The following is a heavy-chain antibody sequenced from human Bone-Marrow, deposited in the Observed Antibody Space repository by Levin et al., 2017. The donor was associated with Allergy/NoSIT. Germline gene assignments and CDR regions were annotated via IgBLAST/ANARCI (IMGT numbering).Heavy chain of an antibody. CDR2: ISYDGSNK. J-gene: IGHJ3*02. V-gene: IGHV3-30-3*01. Sequence: PGGSLRLSCAASGFTFSSYAMHWVRQAPGKGLEWVAVISYDGSNKYYADSVKGRFTISRDNSKNTLYLQMNSLRAEDTAVYYCARDFGEVVTWLAGIWGQGTMVTVSS. CDR3: ARDFGEVVTWLAGI. D-gene: IGHD2-21*02. CDR1: GFTFSSYA.